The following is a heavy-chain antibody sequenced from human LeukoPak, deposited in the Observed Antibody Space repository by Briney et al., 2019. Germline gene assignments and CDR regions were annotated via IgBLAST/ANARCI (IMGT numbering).Heavy chain of an antibody. J-gene: IGHJ6*03. V-gene: IGHV4-59*01. D-gene: IGHD5-12*01. CDR2: ICYSGST. Sequence: SETLSLTCTVSGGSISSYYWSWIRQPPGKGLEWIGYICYSGSTNYNPSLKSRVTISVDTSKNQFSLKLSSVTAADTAVYYCATDIVATTRNYYYYYMDVWGKGTTVTVSS. CDR1: GGSISSYY. CDR3: ATDIVATTRNYYYYYMDV.